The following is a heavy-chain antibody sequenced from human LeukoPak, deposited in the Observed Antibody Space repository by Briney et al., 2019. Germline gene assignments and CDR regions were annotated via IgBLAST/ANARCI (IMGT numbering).Heavy chain of an antibody. D-gene: IGHD1-26*01. CDR3: TKERSFGPRDFDY. CDR1: GFTLSSNG. CDR2: ISYDGSI. Sequence: PGGSLRLSCAASGFTLSSNGMHWVRQAPGKGLEWVAVISYDGSIYYADSVKGRFTISRDISKDTLFLQMNSLRAEDTAVYYCTKERSFGPRDFDYWGQGTLVTVSS. V-gene: IGHV3-30*18. J-gene: IGHJ4*02.